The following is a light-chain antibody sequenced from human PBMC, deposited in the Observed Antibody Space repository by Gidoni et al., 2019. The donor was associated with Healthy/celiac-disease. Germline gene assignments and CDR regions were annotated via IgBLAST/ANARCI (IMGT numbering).Light chain of an antibody. CDR3: QQSYSTPSS. V-gene: IGKV1-39*01. CDR1: QSISSY. Sequence: IQMTQSPSSLSASVGDRVTITCRASQSISSYLNWYQQKPGKAPKRLIYAASSLQSGVPSRFSGSGSGTDFTLTISSLQPEDFATYYCQQSYSTPSSFGQGTKLEIK. J-gene: IGKJ2*04. CDR2: AAS.